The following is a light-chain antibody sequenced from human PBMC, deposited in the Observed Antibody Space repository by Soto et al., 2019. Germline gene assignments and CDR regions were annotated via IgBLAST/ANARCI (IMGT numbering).Light chain of an antibody. Sequence: EVVMTQSPATLSVSPGERATLSCRASQSVSSNLVWYQQKPGQAPRLLIYGASTRATGIPARFSGSGSGIEFTLTISSLQSEDFAVYYCQHYNNWPPYTFGQGTKLEIK. V-gene: IGKV3-15*01. CDR1: QSVSSN. CDR2: GAS. CDR3: QHYNNWPPYT. J-gene: IGKJ2*01.